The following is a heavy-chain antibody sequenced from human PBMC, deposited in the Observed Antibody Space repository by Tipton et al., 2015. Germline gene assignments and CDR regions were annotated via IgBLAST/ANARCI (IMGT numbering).Heavy chain of an antibody. CDR3: AGHRDSSGYYQHDGFNI. Sequence: VQLVQSGAEVKKPGESLRISCKASGYTFTNYWIGWVRQMPGKGLEWMGIIYPGDSDARVSPSFQGQVTISADKSISTAYLQWSSLKASDTAMYYCAGHRDSSGYYQHDGFNIWGQGTMVTVSS. CDR1: GYTFTNYW. D-gene: IGHD3-22*01. J-gene: IGHJ3*02. V-gene: IGHV5-51*01. CDR2: IYPGDSDA.